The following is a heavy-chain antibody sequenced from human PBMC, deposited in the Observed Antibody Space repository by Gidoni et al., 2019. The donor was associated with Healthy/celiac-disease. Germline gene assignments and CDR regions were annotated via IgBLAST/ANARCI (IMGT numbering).Heavy chain of an antibody. CDR3: AREGYCSSTSCYEDY. CDR2: INWNGGST. J-gene: IGHJ4*02. CDR1: GFTFDDYG. Sequence: EVQLVESGGGVVRPGGSLRLSCAASGFTFDDYGMSWVRQAPGKGLEWVSGINWNGGSTGYADAVKGRFTISRDKAKNALYLQMNSLRAEDTALYHGAREGYCSSTSCYEDYWGQGTLVTVSS. D-gene: IGHD2-2*01. V-gene: IGHV3-20*01.